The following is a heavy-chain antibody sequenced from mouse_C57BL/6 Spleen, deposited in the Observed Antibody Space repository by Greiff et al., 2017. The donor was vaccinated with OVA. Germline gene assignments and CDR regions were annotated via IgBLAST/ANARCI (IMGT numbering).Heavy chain of an antibody. Sequence: EVKLVESGGGLVQPGESLKLSCESNEYEFPSHDMSWVRKTPEKRLELVAAINSDGGSTYYPDTMERRFIISRDNTKKTLYLQMSSLRSEDTALYYCARRGYYSNWEGFAYWGQGTLVTVSA. CDR2: INSDGGST. J-gene: IGHJ3*01. CDR1: EYEFPSHD. CDR3: ARRGYYSNWEGFAY. V-gene: IGHV5-2*01. D-gene: IGHD2-5*01.